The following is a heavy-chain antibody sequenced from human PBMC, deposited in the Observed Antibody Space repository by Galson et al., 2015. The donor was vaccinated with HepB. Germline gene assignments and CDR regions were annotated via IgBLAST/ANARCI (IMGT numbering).Heavy chain of an antibody. V-gene: IGHV3-53*01. J-gene: IGHJ4*02. Sequence: SLRLSCAASGLIVNRNYMTWVRQAPGKGLEWVSVIYSGGNTDYADSVKGRFTISRDNSKNTLYLQMNSLRAEDTGVYYCARGYSISWYSGLGDWGQGTLVTVSS. CDR2: IYSGGNT. CDR3: ARGYSISWYSGLGD. D-gene: IGHD6-13*01. CDR1: GLIVNRNY.